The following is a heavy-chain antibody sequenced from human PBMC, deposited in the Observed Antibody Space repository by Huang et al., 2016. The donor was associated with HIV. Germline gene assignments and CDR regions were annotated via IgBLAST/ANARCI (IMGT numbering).Heavy chain of an antibody. CDR2: ISYDGSNK. CDR3: AKDGADEEWDIDY. J-gene: IGHJ4*02. CDR1: GFSFSTYG. V-gene: IGHV3-30*18. Sequence: VQLVESGGGVVQPGRSLRLACAASGFSFSTYGLHWVRQAPGNGLEWVAVISYDGSNKYYAHSVKGRFTISRDTSENKVYLQMNSLRHEDTAVYYCAKDGADEEWDIDYWGQGTLVTVSS. D-gene: IGHD1-26*01.